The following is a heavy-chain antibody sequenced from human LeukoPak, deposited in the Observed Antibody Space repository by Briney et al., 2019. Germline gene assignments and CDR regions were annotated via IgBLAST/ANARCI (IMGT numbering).Heavy chain of an antibody. D-gene: IGHD3-16*02. J-gene: IGHJ6*03. V-gene: IGHV1-8*03. CDR1: GYTFTSYD. CDR2: MNPNSGNT. Sequence: ASVKVSCKASGYTFTSYDINWVRQATGQGLEWMGWMNPNSGNTGYAQKFQGRVTITRNTSISTAYMELSSLRSEDTAVYYCAILRLGELSSYFYYYYYMDVWGKGTTVTISS. CDR3: AILRLGELSSYFYYYYYMDV.